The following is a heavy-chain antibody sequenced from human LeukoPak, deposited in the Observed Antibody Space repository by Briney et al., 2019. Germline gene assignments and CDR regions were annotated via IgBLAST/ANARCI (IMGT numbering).Heavy chain of an antibody. CDR2: INHSGST. Sequence: SETLSLTCAVYGGSFSGYYWSWIRQPPGKGLEWIGEINHSGSTNYNPSLKSRVTISIDTSKNQFSLKLSSVTAADTAVYYCARHHCSSTSCYTQGFGYWGQGTLVTVSS. D-gene: IGHD2-2*02. V-gene: IGHV4-34*01. CDR1: GGSFSGYY. CDR3: ARHHCSSTSCYTQGFGY. J-gene: IGHJ4*02.